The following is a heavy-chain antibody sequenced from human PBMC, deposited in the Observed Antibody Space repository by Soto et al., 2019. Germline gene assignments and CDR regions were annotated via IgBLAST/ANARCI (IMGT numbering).Heavy chain of an antibody. V-gene: IGHV2-5*02. CDR2: IYWDDDK. J-gene: IGHJ4*02. CDR1: GFSLSTSGVG. CDR3: AHSGALDDILTPARFDY. D-gene: IGHD3-9*01. Sequence: QITLKESGPPLVKPTQTLTLTCTFSGFSLSTSGVGVGWIRQPPGKALEWLALIYWDDDKRYSPSLKSRLTITKDTSKNQVVLTMTNMDPVDTATYYCAHSGALDDILTPARFDYWGQGTLVTVSS.